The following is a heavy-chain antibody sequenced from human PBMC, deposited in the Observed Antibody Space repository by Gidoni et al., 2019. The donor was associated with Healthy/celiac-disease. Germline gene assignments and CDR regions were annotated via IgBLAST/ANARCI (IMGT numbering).Heavy chain of an antibody. J-gene: IGHJ4*02. Sequence: QVQLVPSGAEVQQPGSSVQVSCKASGYTFTSYAMHWGRQAPGQRLEWMGWINAGNGNTKYSQKFQGRVTITRDTSASTADMELSSLRSEDTDVYDCAREADPGDLDYWGQGTLVTVSS. CDR2: INAGNGNT. D-gene: IGHD3-10*01. CDR1: GYTFTSYA. CDR3: AREADPGDLDY. V-gene: IGHV1-3*01.